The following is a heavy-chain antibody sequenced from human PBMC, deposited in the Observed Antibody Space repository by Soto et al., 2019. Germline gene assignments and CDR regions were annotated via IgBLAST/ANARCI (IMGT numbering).Heavy chain of an antibody. CDR3: ARRRYCGYDCYHKHYYGMDV. D-gene: IGHD2-21*02. V-gene: IGHV1-69*08. CDR1: GDTFSSYI. J-gene: IGHJ6*02. CDR2: VIPVLTTT. Sequence: QVQLVQSGAEVKKPGSSVRVSCRSSGDTFSSYIVNWLRLAPGRGLEWMGRVIPVLTTTDYAQNFQGRVTISADRSTNTVYLDLSSLRSDDTAVYYCARRRYCGYDCYHKHYYGMDVWGQGSLVTVAS.